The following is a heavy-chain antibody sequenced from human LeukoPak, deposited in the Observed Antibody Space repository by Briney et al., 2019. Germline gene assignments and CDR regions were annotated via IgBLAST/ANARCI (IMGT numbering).Heavy chain of an antibody. CDR3: ARVPLYDFWSGYYP. V-gene: IGHV1-18*01. CDR1: GYTFTSYG. J-gene: IGHJ5*02. CDR2: ISAYNGNT. D-gene: IGHD3-3*01. Sequence: ASVKVSCKASGYTFTSYGISWVRQAPGQGLEWMGWISAYNGNTNYAQKLQGRVTMTTDTSTSTAYMELRSLRSDDTAVYYCARVPLYDFWSGYYPWGQGTLVTVSS.